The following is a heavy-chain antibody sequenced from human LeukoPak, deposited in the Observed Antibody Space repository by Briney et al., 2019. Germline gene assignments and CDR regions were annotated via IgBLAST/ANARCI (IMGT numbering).Heavy chain of an antibody. D-gene: IGHD5-24*01. CDR1: GGSISSSSYY. CDR2: IYYSGST. Sequence: SETLSLTCTVSGGSISSSSYYWGWIRQPPGKGLEWIGSIYYSGSTYYNPSLKSRVTISVDTSKNQFSLKLSSVTAADTAVYYCAGGMAVDYWGQGTLVTVSS. V-gene: IGHV4-39*07. J-gene: IGHJ4*02. CDR3: AGGMAVDY.